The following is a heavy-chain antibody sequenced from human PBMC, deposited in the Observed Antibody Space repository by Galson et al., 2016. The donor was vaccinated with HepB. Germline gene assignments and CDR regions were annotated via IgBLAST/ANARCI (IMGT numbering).Heavy chain of an antibody. Sequence: SLRLSCAASGFTFSSYSMNWVRQAPGKGLEWVSYISSSSSYIYYADSVKGRFTISRDNAKNSLYLQMNSLRAEDTAVYYCARGDIVGAIFDYWGQGTLVTGSS. V-gene: IGHV3-21*01. CDR2: ISSSSSYI. D-gene: IGHD1-26*01. CDR1: GFTFSSYS. CDR3: ARGDIVGAIFDY. J-gene: IGHJ4*02.